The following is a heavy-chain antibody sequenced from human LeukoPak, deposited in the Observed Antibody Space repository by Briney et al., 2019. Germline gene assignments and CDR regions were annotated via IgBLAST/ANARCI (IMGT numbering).Heavy chain of an antibody. CDR3: ARDWSMTTLDY. V-gene: IGHV1-2*06. CDR1: GYTFIGYY. D-gene: IGHD4-17*01. Sequence: ASVKVSCKASGYTFIGYYMHWVRQAPGQGLELMGRINPNSGGTDYAQKFQGRVTMTRDTSISTAYLEFSSLRSDATAVYYCARDWSMTTLDYWGQGTLVTVSS. J-gene: IGHJ4*02. CDR2: INPNSGGT.